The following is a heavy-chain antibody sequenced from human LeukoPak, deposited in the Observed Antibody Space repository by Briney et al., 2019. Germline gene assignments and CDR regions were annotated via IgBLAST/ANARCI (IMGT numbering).Heavy chain of an antibody. CDR2: ITSSSSYT. CDR3: ARDPYFGELSPHVYYWYMDV. D-gene: IGHD3-10*01. V-gene: IGHV3-21*01. J-gene: IGHJ6*03. CDR1: GFTFNSYH. Sequence: GGSLRLSCAAPGFTFNSYHMNWVRQAPGKGLEWVSSITSSSSYTYYAESVKGRFTISRDNAENSLYLQMNSLRAEDTAVYYCARDPYFGELSPHVYYWYMDVWGKGTTVTISS.